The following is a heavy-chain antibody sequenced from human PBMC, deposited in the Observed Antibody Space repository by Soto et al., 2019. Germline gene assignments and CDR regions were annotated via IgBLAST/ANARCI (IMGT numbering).Heavy chain of an antibody. CDR3: ARVVKAGDYGDYGRYYFDY. J-gene: IGHJ4*01. CDR2: ISAYSGNT. V-gene: IGHV1-18*04. Sequence: QVQLVQSGAEVKQPGASVKVSCKASGYTLTTYGITWVRQAPGHGLEWMGGISAYSGNTNYAQKLKGRLTVTTDTSTNPAYMDLRSLRSDDTAVYYCARVVKAGDYGDYGRYYFDYWGNGPLVTVSS. CDR1: GYTLTTYG. D-gene: IGHD4-17*01.